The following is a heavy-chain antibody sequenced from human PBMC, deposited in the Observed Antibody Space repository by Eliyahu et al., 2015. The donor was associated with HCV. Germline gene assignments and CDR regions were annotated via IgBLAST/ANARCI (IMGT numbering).Heavy chain of an antibody. CDR2: AYWDGDK. J-gene: IGHJ4*02. CDR1: GLSLSTTGVG. V-gene: IGHV2-5*02. D-gene: IGHD3-9*01. CDR3: AHSSRYYDFLTSYLYYFDY. Sequence: QITLXESGPTLVKPTQTLTLTCXFSGLSLSTTGVGVGWIXQPPGKALEWLATAYWDGDKRYRPSLRNRLTISEDTSKNQVVLTMTNMDPVDTATYYCAHSSRYYDFLTSYLYYFDYWGQGTLVTVSP.